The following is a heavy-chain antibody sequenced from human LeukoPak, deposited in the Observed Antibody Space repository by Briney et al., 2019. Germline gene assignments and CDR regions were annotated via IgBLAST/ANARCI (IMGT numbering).Heavy chain of an antibody. D-gene: IGHD3-22*01. J-gene: IGHJ1*01. CDR3: AITYYYDSSAEYFQH. Sequence: SQTLPLTCAISGDSVSSNSAAWNWIRQSPSRGLEWLGRTYYRSKWYNDYAVSVKSRITINPDTSKNQFSLQLNSVTPEDTAVYYCAITYYYDSSAEYFQHWGQGTLVTVSS. V-gene: IGHV6-1*01. CDR2: TYYRSKWYN. CDR1: GDSVSSNSAA.